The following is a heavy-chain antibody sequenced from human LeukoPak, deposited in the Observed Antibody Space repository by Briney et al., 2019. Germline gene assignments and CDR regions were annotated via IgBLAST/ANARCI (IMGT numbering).Heavy chain of an antibody. D-gene: IGHD7-27*01. CDR1: GGPISGYY. J-gene: IGHJ4*02. Sequence: SETLSLTCTVSGGPISGYYWSWIRQPAGKGLEWIGRFSTRGIINYNPSLKSRVTMSVDTSKNHFSLKLRSVTAAYTAVYYCARDLDGDSFYFDNWGQGTLVTVSS. CDR2: FSTRGII. CDR3: ARDLDGDSFYFDN. V-gene: IGHV4-4*07.